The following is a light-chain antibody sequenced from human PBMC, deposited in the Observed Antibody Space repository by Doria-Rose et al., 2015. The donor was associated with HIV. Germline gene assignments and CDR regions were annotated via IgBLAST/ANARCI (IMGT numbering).Light chain of an antibody. CDR2: WAS. V-gene: IGKV4-1*01. Sequence: TQSPESLGMSLGERATFNCTSNQSLLYTSTNYLAWYQQKPGQPPNLLIYWASTRQSGVPARFSGSGSRTDFTLTISSLEAEDVAVYYCQQYYDTPSFGPGTTVDIK. J-gene: IGKJ3*01. CDR1: QSLLYTSTNY. CDR3: QQYYDTPS.